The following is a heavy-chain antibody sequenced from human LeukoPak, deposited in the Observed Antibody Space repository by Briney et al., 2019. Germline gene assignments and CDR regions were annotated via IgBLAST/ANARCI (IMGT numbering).Heavy chain of an antibody. CDR3: ARDLSCGGDCYSNDAFDI. CDR2: ISTSGSIT. Sequence: GGSLRLPCAASGFTFSSYAMSWVRQAPGKGLTWISYISTSGSITDYADSVKGRFTISRDNAQNSLYLQMNSLRAEDTAIYYCARDLSCGGDCYSNDAFDIWGQGTMVTVSS. J-gene: IGHJ3*02. V-gene: IGHV3-48*03. D-gene: IGHD2-21*02. CDR1: GFTFSSYA.